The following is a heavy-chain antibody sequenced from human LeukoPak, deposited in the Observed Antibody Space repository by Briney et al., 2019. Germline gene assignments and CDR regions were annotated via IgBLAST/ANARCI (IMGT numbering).Heavy chain of an antibody. Sequence: SVKVSCKASGGTFSSYAISWVRQAPGQGLEWMGGIIPIFGTANYAQKFQGRVTITADESTSTAYMELSSLRSEGTAVYYCARHEKKYCSSTSCYLDYWGQGTLVTVSS. CDR2: IIPIFGTA. CDR1: GGTFSSYA. D-gene: IGHD2-2*01. J-gene: IGHJ4*02. CDR3: ARHEKKYCSSTSCYLDY. V-gene: IGHV1-69*01.